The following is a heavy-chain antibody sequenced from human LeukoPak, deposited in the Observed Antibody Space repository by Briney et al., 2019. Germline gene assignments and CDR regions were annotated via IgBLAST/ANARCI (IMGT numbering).Heavy chain of an antibody. CDR3: ARRSAAAGTPFDY. V-gene: IGHV4-59*01. CDR1: GGSISSNY. D-gene: IGHD6-13*01. CDR2: IYYSGST. Sequence: SETLSLTCTVSGGSISSNYWSWIRQPPGKGLEWIGYIYYSGSTNYNPSLKSRVTISVDTSKNQFSLKLSSVTAADTAVYYCARRSAAAGTPFDYWGQGTLVTVSS. J-gene: IGHJ4*02.